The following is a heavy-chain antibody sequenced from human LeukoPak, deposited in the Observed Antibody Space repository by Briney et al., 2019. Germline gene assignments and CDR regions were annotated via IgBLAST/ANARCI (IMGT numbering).Heavy chain of an antibody. CDR1: GYTFTGYY. CDR2: ISPNSGGT. J-gene: IGHJ4*02. Sequence: ASVKVSCKASGYTFTGYYMHWVRQAPGQGLEWMGWISPNSGGTNYAQKFQGWVTMTRDTSISTAYMELSRLRSDDTAVYYCAIGLDYDILTGYPPVYWGQGTLVTVSS. D-gene: IGHD3-9*01. V-gene: IGHV1-2*04. CDR3: AIGLDYDILTGYPPVY.